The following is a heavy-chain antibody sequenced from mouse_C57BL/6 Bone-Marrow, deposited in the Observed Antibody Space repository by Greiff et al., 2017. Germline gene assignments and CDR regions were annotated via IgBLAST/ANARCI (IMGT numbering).Heavy chain of an antibody. V-gene: IGHV1-81*01. D-gene: IGHD1-1*01. CDR2: IYPRSGNT. Sequence: VKLMESGAELARPGASVKLSCKASGYTFTSYGISWVKQRTGQGLEWIGEIYPRSGNTYYNEKFKGKATLTADKSSSTAYMELRSLTSEDSAVYFCAREGSSQQAWFAYWGQGTLVTVSA. CDR3: AREGSSQQAWFAY. CDR1: GYTFTSYG. J-gene: IGHJ3*01.